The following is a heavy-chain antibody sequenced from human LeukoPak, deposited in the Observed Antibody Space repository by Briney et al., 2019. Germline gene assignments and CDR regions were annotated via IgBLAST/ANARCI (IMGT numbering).Heavy chain of an antibody. J-gene: IGHJ5*02. CDR2: IYYSGST. D-gene: IGHD6-19*01. CDR1: GGSISSYY. CDR3: ARLKSSSSGWFGNKWFDP. V-gene: IGHV4-59*08. Sequence: KSSETLSLTCTVSGGSISSYYWSWIRQPPGKGLEWIGYIYYSGSTNYNPSLKSRVTISVDTAKNQFSLKLSSVTAADTAVYYCARLKSSSSGWFGNKWFDPWGQGTLVTVSS.